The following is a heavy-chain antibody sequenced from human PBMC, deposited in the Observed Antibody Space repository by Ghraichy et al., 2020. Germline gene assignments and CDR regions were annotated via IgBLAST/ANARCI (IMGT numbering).Heavy chain of an antibody. Sequence: GGSLRLSCAASGFTFSNYDMHWVRQVPGKGLEWLSSLDASFTAYYAASVTGRFTVSRVNAKNSFFLQMNSLGADDTTIYYCVRYGRFEKAFDFWGQGTTVTVSS. D-gene: IGHD3-10*01. CDR2: LDASFTA. J-gene: IGHJ3*01. CDR1: GFTFSNYD. CDR3: VRYGRFEKAFDF. V-gene: IGHV3-13*01.